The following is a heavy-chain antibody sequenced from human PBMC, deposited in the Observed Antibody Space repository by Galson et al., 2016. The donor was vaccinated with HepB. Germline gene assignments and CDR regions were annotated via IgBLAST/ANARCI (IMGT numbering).Heavy chain of an antibody. CDR2: MSHTGGT. V-gene: IGHV4-4*02. Sequence: TLSLTCGVSGASITSGHWWSCVRQPPGKGLEWIGEMSHTGGTNYNPTLKSRVTISLDRSNNQFSVKITSVTAADTAVYYCAASSGWWRLDSWGQGILVTVSS. D-gene: IGHD6-19*01. CDR1: GASITSGHW. CDR3: AASSGWWRLDS. J-gene: IGHJ4*02.